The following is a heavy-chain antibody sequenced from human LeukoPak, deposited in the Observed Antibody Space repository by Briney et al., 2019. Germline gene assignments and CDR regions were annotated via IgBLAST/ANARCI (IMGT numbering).Heavy chain of an antibody. CDR2: ISGSGGST. CDR3: AKGRGMIVGEALDY. Sequence: GGSLRLSCAASGFTFSGYAMSWVRQAPGKGLEWVSAISGSGGSTYYADSVKGRFTISRDNSKNTLYLQMNSLRAEDTAVYYCAKGRGMIVGEALDYWGQGTLVTVSS. V-gene: IGHV3-23*01. J-gene: IGHJ4*02. D-gene: IGHD3-22*01. CDR1: GFTFSGYA.